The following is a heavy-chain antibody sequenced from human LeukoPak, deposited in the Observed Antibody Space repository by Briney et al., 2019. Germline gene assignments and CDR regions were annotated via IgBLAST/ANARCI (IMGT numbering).Heavy chain of an antibody. V-gene: IGHV4-39*07. D-gene: IGHD1-14*01. CDR1: GGSISSSSYY. J-gene: IGHJ4*02. CDR2: IYYSGST. Sequence: PSETLSLTCTVSGGSISSSSYYWGWIRQPPGKGLEWIRSIYYSGSTYYNPSLKSRVTISVDTSKNQFSLKLSSVTAADTAVYYCARDPEYLRGIGYWGQGTLVTVSS. CDR3: ARDPEYLRGIGY.